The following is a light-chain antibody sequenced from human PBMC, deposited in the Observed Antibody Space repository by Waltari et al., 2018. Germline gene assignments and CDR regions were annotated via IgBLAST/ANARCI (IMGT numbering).Light chain of an antibody. V-gene: IGLV2-14*03. CDR3: SSYTDTNTLHVV. Sequence: SALTQPASVSGSPGQSITISCTGTSSDIGDFNYISWYQQHPGEGPKLIIYGVTKRPSGVSNSFSGSKSGNTASLTISGLQADDEAEYFCSSYTDTNTLHVVFGGGTKLSVL. J-gene: IGLJ2*01. CDR1: SSDIGDFNY. CDR2: GVT.